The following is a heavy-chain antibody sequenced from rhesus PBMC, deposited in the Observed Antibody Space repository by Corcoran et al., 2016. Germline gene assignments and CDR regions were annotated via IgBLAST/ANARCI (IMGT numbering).Heavy chain of an antibody. CDR3: TRESSSWYYYDY. CDR1: GNYYKLSF. D-gene: IGHD6-31*01. J-gene: IGHJ4*01. V-gene: IGHV1-1*01. CDR2: IAPYKGNK. Sequence: QVHLVQSGAELNQSGASVKLYSNASGNYYKLSFMHWGWSALGPGLELIRQIAPYKGNKIYAPNFRGKVTITTDTSTNTGYMELSSLKSEDTAMYYCTRESSSWYYYDYWGQGVLVTVSS.